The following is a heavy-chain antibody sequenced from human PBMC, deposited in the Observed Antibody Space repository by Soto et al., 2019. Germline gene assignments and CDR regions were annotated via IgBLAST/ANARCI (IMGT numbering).Heavy chain of an antibody. CDR1: GGTFSSYT. J-gene: IGHJ6*03. CDR3: ASLGSSAYYYYYMDV. CDR2: IIPILGIA. Sequence: QVQLVQSGAEVKKPGSSVKVSCKASGGTFSSYTISWVRQAPGQGLEWMGRIIPILGIAKYAQKFQGRVTITADKSTSTAYMELSSLRSEDTAVYYCASLGSSAYYYYYMDVWGKGTTVTVSS. V-gene: IGHV1-69*02. D-gene: IGHD6-6*01.